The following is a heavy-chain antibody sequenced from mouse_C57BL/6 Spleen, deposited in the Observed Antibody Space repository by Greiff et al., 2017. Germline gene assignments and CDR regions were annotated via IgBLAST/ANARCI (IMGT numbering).Heavy chain of an antibody. Sequence: VQLQQSGAELVKPGASVKISCKASGYAFRSYWMNWVKQRPGQGLEWIGQIYPGDGDTNYNGKFKGKATLTADKSSSTAYMQLRSLTSEDSAVYFWATSGCNGSGGLYFGVWGTGATVTVAS. D-gene: IGHD1-1*01. CDR2: IYPGDGDT. J-gene: IGHJ1*03. CDR3: ATSGCNGSGGLYFGV. V-gene: IGHV1-80*01. CDR1: GYAFRSYW.